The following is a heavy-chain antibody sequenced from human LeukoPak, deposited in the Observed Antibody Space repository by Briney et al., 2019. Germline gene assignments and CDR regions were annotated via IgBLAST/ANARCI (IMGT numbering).Heavy chain of an antibody. D-gene: IGHD3-3*01. V-gene: IGHV6-1*01. CDR2: TFYRSKWYN. J-gene: IGHJ4*02. Sequence: SXTLSLTFAISGDSVSSNSAAWNWIRQSPSRGLEWLGRTFYRSKWYNDYAVSVKSRITITPDTSKNQVSLQLNSVTPDDTAVYYCARETSFRYYDIWSGWDYWGQGTLVTVSS. CDR1: GDSVSSNSAA. CDR3: ARETSFRYYDIWSGWDY.